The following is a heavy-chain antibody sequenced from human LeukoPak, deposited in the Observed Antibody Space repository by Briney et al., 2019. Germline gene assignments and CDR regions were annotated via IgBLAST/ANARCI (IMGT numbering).Heavy chain of an antibody. CDR1: GFTFSTYS. Sequence: GGSLRLSCAASGFTFSTYSMNWVRQAPGKGLEWVSSITGSSSYIYYADPVKGRFTISRDNAKNTLYLQMNSLRAEDTAVYYCARGTYYYDSSGYYEPDYWGQGTLVTVSS. CDR2: ITGSSSYI. D-gene: IGHD3-22*01. V-gene: IGHV3-21*06. CDR3: ARGTYYYDSSGYYEPDY. J-gene: IGHJ4*02.